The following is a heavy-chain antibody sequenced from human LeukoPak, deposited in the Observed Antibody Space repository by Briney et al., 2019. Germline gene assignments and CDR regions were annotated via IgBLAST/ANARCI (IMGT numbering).Heavy chain of an antibody. J-gene: IGHJ5*02. CDR2: IIPIFGTA. D-gene: IGHD3-3*01. V-gene: IGHV1-69*05. Sequence: SVKVSCKASGGTFSSYAISWVRRAPGQGLEWMGGIIPIFGTANYAQKFQGRVTITTDESTSTAYMELSSLRSEDTAMYYCARDLYYDFWSGQDWFDPWGQGTLVTVSS. CDR1: GGTFSSYA. CDR3: ARDLYYDFWSGQDWFDP.